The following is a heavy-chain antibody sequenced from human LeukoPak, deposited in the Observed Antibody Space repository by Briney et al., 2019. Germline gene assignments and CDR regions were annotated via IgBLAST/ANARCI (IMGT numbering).Heavy chain of an antibody. CDR1: GFTFSSYA. CDR2: ISYDGSNK. V-gene: IGHV3-30-3*01. J-gene: IGHJ4*02. D-gene: IGHD4-17*01. Sequence: TGGSLRLSCAASGFTFSSYAMHWVRQAPGQGLEWVAVISYDGSNKYYADSVKGRFTISRDNSKNTLYLQMNSLRAEDTAVYYCARAATDYGDSPAYWGQGTLVTVSS. CDR3: ARAATDYGDSPAY.